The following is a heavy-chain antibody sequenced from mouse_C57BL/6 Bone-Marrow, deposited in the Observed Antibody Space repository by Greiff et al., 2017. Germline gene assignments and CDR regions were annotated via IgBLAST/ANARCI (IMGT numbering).Heavy chain of an antibody. CDR1: GFNIKDDY. D-gene: IGHD2-3*01. Sequence: EVMLVESGAELVRPGASVKLSCTASGFNIKDDYIHWVKQRPEQGLEWIGWIDPEIGDTEYSSKFQGKGTITSDTSSNTAYLQLSSLTSEDTAVYYCSSFDGNYFDFWGQGTPLTVAS. V-gene: IGHV14-4*01. CDR3: SSFDGNYFDF. J-gene: IGHJ2*01. CDR2: IDPEIGDT.